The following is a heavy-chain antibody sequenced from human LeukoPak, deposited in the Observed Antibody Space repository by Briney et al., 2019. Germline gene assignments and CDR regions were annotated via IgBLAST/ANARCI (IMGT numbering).Heavy chain of an antibody. Sequence: GGSLRHSCAASGFTFDDYAMHWVRQAPGKGLEWVSGISWNSGSIGYADSVKGRFTISRDNAKNSLYLQMNSLRAEDTAVYYCAKDEGYSSGLFDYWGQGTLVTVSS. CDR2: ISWNSGSI. D-gene: IGHD6-19*01. J-gene: IGHJ4*02. CDR1: GFTFDDYA. V-gene: IGHV3-9*01. CDR3: AKDEGYSSGLFDY.